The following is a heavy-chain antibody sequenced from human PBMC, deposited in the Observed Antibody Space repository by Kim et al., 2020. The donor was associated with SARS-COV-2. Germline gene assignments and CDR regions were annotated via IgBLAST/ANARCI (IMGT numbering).Heavy chain of an antibody. CDR3: ARDVQFWTGRTSAP. J-gene: IGHJ5*02. D-gene: IGHD2-2*01. Sequence: GGSLRLSCTASGFISSSYWMYWVRQAPGKGLVWVSRIKSDGSSTSYADSVKGRLTISRDNAKNTLYLQMNSLRAADTAVYYCARDVQFWTGRTSAPWGQG. V-gene: IGHV3-74*01. CDR1: GFISSSYW. CDR2: IKSDGSST.